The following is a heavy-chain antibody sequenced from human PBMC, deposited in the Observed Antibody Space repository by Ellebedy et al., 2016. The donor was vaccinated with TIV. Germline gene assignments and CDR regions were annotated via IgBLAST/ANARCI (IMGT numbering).Heavy chain of an antibody. CDR2: INPKSGGT. V-gene: IGHV1-2*04. Sequence: ASVKVSCKASGYTFTGYYLHWVRQAPGQGLEWMGWINPKSGGTSYAQKFQDWVTMTRDTSISTAYMELSSLRSDDTAVYYCARVATGTPGFDYWGQGTLVTVSS. J-gene: IGHJ4*02. CDR1: GYTFTGYY. D-gene: IGHD1-7*01. CDR3: ARVATGTPGFDY.